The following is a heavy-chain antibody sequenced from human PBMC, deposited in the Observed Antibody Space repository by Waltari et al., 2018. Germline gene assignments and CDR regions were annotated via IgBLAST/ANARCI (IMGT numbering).Heavy chain of an antibody. CDR1: GGTFSSYA. CDR2: IIPIFGTA. Sequence: QVQLVQSGAEVKKPGSSVKVSCKASGGTFSSYAISWVRQAPGQGLEWMGGIIPIFGTANYTQKCQGRVTITADEYTSTAYMELSSLRSEDTAVYYCARDLDSSSWTIGYWGQGTLVTVSS. CDR3: ARDLDSSSWTIGY. J-gene: IGHJ4*02. D-gene: IGHD6-13*01. V-gene: IGHV1-69*01.